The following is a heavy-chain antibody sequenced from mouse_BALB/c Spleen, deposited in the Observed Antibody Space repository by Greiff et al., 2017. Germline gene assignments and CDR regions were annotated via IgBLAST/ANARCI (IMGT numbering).Heavy chain of an antibody. CDR2: INPSTGYT. CDR1: GYTFTSYW. Sequence: VQLQQSGAELAKPGASVKMSCKASGYTFTSYWMHWVKQRPGQGLEWIGYINPSTGYTEYNQKFKDKATLTADKSSSTAYMQLSSLTSEDSAVYYCARRRDSYLDYWGQGTTLTVSS. V-gene: IGHV1-7*01. CDR3: ARRRDSYLDY. J-gene: IGHJ2*01.